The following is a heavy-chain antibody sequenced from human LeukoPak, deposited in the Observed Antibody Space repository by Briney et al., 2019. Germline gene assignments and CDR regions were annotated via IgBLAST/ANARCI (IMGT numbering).Heavy chain of an antibody. CDR3: ARDQYYYCSGSYYNNKYYYYYMDV. CDR2: IYYSGST. J-gene: IGHJ6*03. CDR1: GGSISSSSYY. Sequence: SETLSLTCTVSGGSISSSSYYWGLIRQPPGKGLEWIGSIYYSGSTYYNPSLKSRVTISVDTSKNQFSLKLSSVTAADTAVYYCARDQYYYCSGSYYNNKYYYYYMDVWGKGTTVTISS. V-gene: IGHV4-39*07. D-gene: IGHD3-10*01.